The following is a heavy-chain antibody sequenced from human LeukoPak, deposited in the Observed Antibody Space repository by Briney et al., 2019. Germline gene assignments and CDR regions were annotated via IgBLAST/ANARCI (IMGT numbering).Heavy chain of an antibody. D-gene: IGHD5-24*01. CDR3: ARARGDGYQWYFDL. CDR1: GFTFSSYW. J-gene: IGHJ2*01. CDR2: IKQDGSEE. Sequence: PGGSLRLSCAASGFTFSSYWMNWVRQAPGKGLEWVANIKQDGSEENYVDFVKGRFTISRDNAKNSLDLQMNSLRAEDTAVYYCARARGDGYQWYFDLWGRGTLVTVSS. V-gene: IGHV3-7*01.